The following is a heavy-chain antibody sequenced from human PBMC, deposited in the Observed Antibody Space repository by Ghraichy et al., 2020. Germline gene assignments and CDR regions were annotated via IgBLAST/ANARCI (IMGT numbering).Heavy chain of an antibody. CDR1: GFPFTSYA. CDR3: AKEALTLADPGHAFDL. CDR2: ISASGGST. Sequence: GGSLRLSCAVSGFPFTSYAMNWVRQAPGKGLEWVSAISASGGSTYYADSVKGRFTISRDKSKKTLYLQMNSLRADDTAVYYCAKEALTLADPGHAFDLWGQGILVTVS. V-gene: IGHV3-23*01. J-gene: IGHJ3*01. D-gene: IGHD6-19*01.